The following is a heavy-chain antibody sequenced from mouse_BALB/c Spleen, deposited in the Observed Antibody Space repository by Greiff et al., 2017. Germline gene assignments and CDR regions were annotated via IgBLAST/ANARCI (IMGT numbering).Heavy chain of an antibody. J-gene: IGHJ4*01. CDR3: ARDWGGAMDY. V-gene: IGHV5-4*02. CDR2: ISDGGSYT. CDR1: GFTFSDYY. Sequence: EVKLVESGGGLVKPGGSLKLSCAASGFTFSDYYMYWVRQTPEKRLEWVATISDGGSYTYYPDSVKGRFTISRDNAKNNLYLQMSSLKSEDTAMYYCARDWGGAMDYWGQGTSVTVSS.